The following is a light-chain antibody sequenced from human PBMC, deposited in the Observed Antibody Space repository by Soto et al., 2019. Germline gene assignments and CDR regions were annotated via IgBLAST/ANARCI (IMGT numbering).Light chain of an antibody. CDR1: SSDVGGWPH. V-gene: IGLV2-14*01. CDR2: EVS. Sequence: QSALTQPASVSASPGQSITISCAGTSSDVGGWPHVSWYQQHPGKAPKLVIYEVSNWPSGVSSRFSGSKSGSTASLTISGLQAEDEADYYCATWDDSLSGFVVFGGGTQLTVL. J-gene: IGLJ7*01. CDR3: ATWDDSLSGFVV.